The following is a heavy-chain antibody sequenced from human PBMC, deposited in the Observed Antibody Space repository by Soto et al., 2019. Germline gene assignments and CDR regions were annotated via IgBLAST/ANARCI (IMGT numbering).Heavy chain of an antibody. D-gene: IGHD6-13*01. CDR3: VKDRALRYSSSLGYFDY. CDR1: GFTFSSYG. J-gene: IGHJ4*02. V-gene: IGHV3-30*18. Sequence: GGSLRLSCAASGFTFSSYGMHWVRQAPGKGLEWVAVISYDGSNKYYADSVRGRFTISRDNSKNTLYLQMNSLRAEDTAVYYCVKDRALRYSSSLGYFDYWGQGTLVNVSS. CDR2: ISYDGSNK.